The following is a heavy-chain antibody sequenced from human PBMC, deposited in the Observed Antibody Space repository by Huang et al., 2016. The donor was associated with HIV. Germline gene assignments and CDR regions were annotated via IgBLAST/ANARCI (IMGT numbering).Heavy chain of an antibody. V-gene: IGHV7-4-1*02. CDR3: ARDSGYYRYFDY. Sequence: QVQLVHSGSELKKPGASVKVSCKVSGYTCTYYLISWVRQAHVQGLEWIGWNKPNTGNPTYAQGVTGRFGFSLDTSVSTAYLQISSLKAEDTAVECCARDSGYYRYFDYWGQGTLVTVSS. CDR1: GYTCTYYL. CDR2: NKPNTGNP. D-gene: IGHD3-22*01. J-gene: IGHJ4*02.